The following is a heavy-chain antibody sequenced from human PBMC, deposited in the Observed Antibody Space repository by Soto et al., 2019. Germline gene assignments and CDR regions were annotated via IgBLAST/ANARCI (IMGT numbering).Heavy chain of an antibody. Sequence: ASVKVSCKASGYTFTSYGISWVRQAPGQGLEWMGWISAYNGNTTYAQKFQGRVTMTRDTSTSTVYMELSSLKSEDTAVYYCARSRGAAAGINWFDPWGQGTLVTVSS. J-gene: IGHJ5*02. D-gene: IGHD6-13*01. CDR2: ISAYNGNT. V-gene: IGHV1-18*01. CDR1: GYTFTSYG. CDR3: ARSRGAAAGINWFDP.